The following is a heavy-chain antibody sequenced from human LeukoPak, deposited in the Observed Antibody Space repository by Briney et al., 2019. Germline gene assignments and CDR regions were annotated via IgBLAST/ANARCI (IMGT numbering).Heavy chain of an antibody. CDR3: ARYIVGAHHFDY. Sequence: GASVKVSCKASGYTFTSYGISWVRQDPGQGLDWMGWISAYNGNTNYAQKLQGRVTMATDTSTSTAYMELRSLRSDDTAVYYCARYIVGAHHFDYWGQGTLVTVSS. CDR2: ISAYNGNT. CDR1: GYTFTSYG. J-gene: IGHJ4*02. V-gene: IGHV1-18*01. D-gene: IGHD1-26*01.